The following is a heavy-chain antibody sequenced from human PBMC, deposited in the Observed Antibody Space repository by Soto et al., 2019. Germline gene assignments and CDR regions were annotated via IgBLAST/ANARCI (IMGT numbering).Heavy chain of an antibody. D-gene: IGHD2-8*01. CDR1: GGPISISNW. CDR3: AKWHPMDP. J-gene: IGHJ5*02. V-gene: IGHV4-4*02. CDR2: ISPTGST. Sequence: QVQVQESGPGLVTPSGTLSLTCAVSGGPISISNWWTWVRQSPGQGLEWIGEISPTGSTNYNPSLKSRVSMSVDNSKNQLSLKLSYVTAADTAIYYCAKWHPMDPWGQGILVTVSS.